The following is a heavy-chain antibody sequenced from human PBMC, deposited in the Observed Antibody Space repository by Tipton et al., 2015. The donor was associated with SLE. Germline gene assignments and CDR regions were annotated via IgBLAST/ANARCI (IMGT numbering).Heavy chain of an antibody. V-gene: IGHV4-34*01. Sequence: TLSLTCAVYGGSFSGYSWSWIRQPPGKGLEWIGSMHHTGATYSSPSLKSRVTLSLDKSQNQFSLKLTSVTAADTAVYYCASLAGTYSSYFRDYWGRGALVSVSS. D-gene: IGHD1-26*01. CDR1: GGSFSGYS. CDR2: MHHTGAT. CDR3: ASLAGTYSSYFRDY. J-gene: IGHJ4*02.